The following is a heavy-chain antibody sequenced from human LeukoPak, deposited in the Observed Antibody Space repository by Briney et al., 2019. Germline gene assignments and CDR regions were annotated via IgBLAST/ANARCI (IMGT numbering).Heavy chain of an antibody. CDR2: IYYGGST. J-gene: IGHJ4*02. CDR1: GGSISTYY. CDR3: ARGVSGSYVFDS. V-gene: IGHV4-59*01. Sequence: SETLSLTCTVSGGSISTYYWSWIRQPPGKGLEWIGYIYYGGSTNYNPSLKSRVSISVDTPKNQFCLKLNSVTAADTAAYYCARGVSGSYVFDSWGQGTLVTVSS. D-gene: IGHD3-16*01.